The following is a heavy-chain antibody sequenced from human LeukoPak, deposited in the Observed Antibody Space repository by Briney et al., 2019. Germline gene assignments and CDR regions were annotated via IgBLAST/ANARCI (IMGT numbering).Heavy chain of an antibody. V-gene: IGHV3-30*04. J-gene: IGHJ4*02. CDR3: ARGWIRYFDY. CDR2: ISYDGRQK. Sequence: GGSLSLSCAASGLNLSDYASHWVRHAPRKGLQWVAPISYDGRQKFYTDSVKPRFTISRHYSDHTLYLHMYRLSPDHTCVYYCARGWIRYFDYWGQGTLVTVSS. CDR1: GLNLSDYA. D-gene: IGHD2-15*01.